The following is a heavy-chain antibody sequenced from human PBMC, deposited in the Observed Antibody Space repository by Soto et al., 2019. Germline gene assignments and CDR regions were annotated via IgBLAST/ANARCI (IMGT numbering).Heavy chain of an antibody. D-gene: IGHD2-15*01. Sequence: QVQLQESGPGLVKPSETLSLTCTVSGGSISSYYWSWIRQPPGKGLEWIGYIYYSGSTNYNPSLKSRVTISVDTSKNQFSLKLSSVTAADTAVYYCASYSSLHSKRGKYCSGGSCYSSGWFDPWGQGTLVTVSS. CDR1: GGSISSYY. J-gene: IGHJ5*02. V-gene: IGHV4-59*01. CDR3: ASYSSLHSKRGKYCSGGSCYSSGWFDP. CDR2: IYYSGST.